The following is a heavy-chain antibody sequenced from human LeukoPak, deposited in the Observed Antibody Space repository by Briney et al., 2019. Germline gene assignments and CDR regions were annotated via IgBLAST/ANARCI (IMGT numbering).Heavy chain of an antibody. D-gene: IGHD3-22*01. V-gene: IGHV1-69*13. Sequence: GASVKVSCKASGYTFSSSGISWVRQAPGQGLEWMGGIIPIFGTANYAQKFQGRVTITADESTSTAYMELSSLRSEDTAVYYCARLGPFYDSSGYGEYNWFDTWGQGTLVTVSS. CDR2: IIPIFGTA. CDR1: GYTFSSSG. CDR3: ARLGPFYDSSGYGEYNWFDT. J-gene: IGHJ5*02.